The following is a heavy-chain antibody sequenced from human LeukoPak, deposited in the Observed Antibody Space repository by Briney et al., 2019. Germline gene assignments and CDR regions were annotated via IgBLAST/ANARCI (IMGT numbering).Heavy chain of an antibody. J-gene: IGHJ4*02. CDR3: ARDSSDVLTGYYHF. CDR2: INPNSGRT. D-gene: IGHD3-9*01. Sequence: ASVKVSCKTSSYRFNDYYLHWSRQAPGQGLESMRWINPNSGRTDYAPKFQGRVTLTTDTSITTAYMELSSLISGDTALYYCARDSSDVLTGYYHFWGQGTLVTVSS. V-gene: IGHV1-2*02. CDR1: SYRFNDYY.